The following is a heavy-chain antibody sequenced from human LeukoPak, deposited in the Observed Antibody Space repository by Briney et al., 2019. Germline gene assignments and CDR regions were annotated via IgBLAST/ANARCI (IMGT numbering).Heavy chain of an antibody. V-gene: IGHV3-48*01. Sequence: GGSLRLSCAASGFTFADYAMHWVRQAPGKGLEWVSYISSSSSTIYYADSVKGRFTISRDNAKNSLYLQMNSLRAEDTAVYYCARVGKYYYDSSGSDGYWGQGTLVTVSS. CDR2: ISSSSSTI. CDR1: GFTFADYA. J-gene: IGHJ4*02. D-gene: IGHD3-22*01. CDR3: ARVGKYYYDSSGSDGY.